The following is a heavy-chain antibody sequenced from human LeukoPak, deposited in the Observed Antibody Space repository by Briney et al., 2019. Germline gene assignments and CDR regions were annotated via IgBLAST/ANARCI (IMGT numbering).Heavy chain of an antibody. CDR2: INPNSGGT. J-gene: IGHJ6*02. V-gene: IGHV1-2*02. Sequence: ASVKVSCKASVYTFTSYYMHWVRQAPGQGLEWMGWINPNSGGTNYAQKFQGRVTMTRDTSISTAYMELSRLRSDDTAVYYCARGPGVTDQYYYYYGMDVWGQGTTVTVSS. CDR1: VYTFTSYY. CDR3: ARGPGVTDQYYYYYGMDV. D-gene: IGHD2-8*01.